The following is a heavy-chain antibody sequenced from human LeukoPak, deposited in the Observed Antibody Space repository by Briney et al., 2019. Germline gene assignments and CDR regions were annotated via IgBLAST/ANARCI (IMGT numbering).Heavy chain of an antibody. D-gene: IGHD2-2*01. Sequence: GGSLRLPCAASGFTFSSYAMSWVRQAPGKGLEWVSAISGSGGSTYYADSVKGRFTISRDNAKNSLYLQMNSLRAEDTAVYYCARDCSSTSCPFDYWGQGTLVTVSS. CDR3: ARDCSSTSCPFDY. V-gene: IGHV3-23*01. CDR1: GFTFSSYA. J-gene: IGHJ4*02. CDR2: ISGSGGST.